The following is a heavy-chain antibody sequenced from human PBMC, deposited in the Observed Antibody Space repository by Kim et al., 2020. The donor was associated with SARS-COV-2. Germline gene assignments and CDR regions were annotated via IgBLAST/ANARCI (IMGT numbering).Heavy chain of an antibody. CDR2: ISSSSSYI. V-gene: IGHV3-21*01. D-gene: IGHD3-3*01. Sequence: GGSLRLSCAASGFTFSSYSMNWVRQAPGKGLEWVSSISSSSSYIYYADSVKGRFTISRDNAKNSLYLQMNSLRAEDTAVYYCAREGRITSLGVVIPKEYYMDVWGKGTTVTVSS. CDR1: GFTFSSYS. J-gene: IGHJ6*03. CDR3: AREGRITSLGVVIPKEYYMDV.